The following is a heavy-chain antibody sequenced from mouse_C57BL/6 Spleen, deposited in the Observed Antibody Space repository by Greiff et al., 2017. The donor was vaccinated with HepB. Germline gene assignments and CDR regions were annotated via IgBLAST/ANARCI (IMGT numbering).Heavy chain of an antibody. V-gene: IGHV1-82*01. D-gene: IGHD1-1*01. CDR1: GYAFSSSW. CDR3: ARGYYDLYYFDY. J-gene: IGHJ2*01. Sequence: VHLVESGPELVKPGASVKISCKASGYAFSSSWMNWVKQRPGKGLEWIGRIYPGDGDTNYNGKFKGKATLTADKSSSTAYMQLSSLTSEDSAVYFCARGYYDLYYFDYWGQGTTLTVSS. CDR2: IYPGDGDT.